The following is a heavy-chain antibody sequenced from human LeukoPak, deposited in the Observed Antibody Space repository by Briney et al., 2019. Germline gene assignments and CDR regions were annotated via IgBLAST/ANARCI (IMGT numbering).Heavy chain of an antibody. CDR2: ISGSGGDT. Sequence: GGSLRLSCAASGFTFSSYAMSWVRQAPGKGLEWVSTISGSGGDTYYGDSVKGRFTISRDNSENTLYLQMNSLRAEDTAVYYCAKPVLGYSSSHARFHYWGQGTLVTVSS. CDR3: AKPVLGYSSSHARFHY. V-gene: IGHV3-23*01. D-gene: IGHD6-13*01. CDR1: GFTFSSYA. J-gene: IGHJ4*02.